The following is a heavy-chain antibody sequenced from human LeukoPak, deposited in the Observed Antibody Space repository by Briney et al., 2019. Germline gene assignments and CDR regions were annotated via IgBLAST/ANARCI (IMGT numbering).Heavy chain of an antibody. D-gene: IGHD6-19*01. Sequence: GGSLRLSCAASGFIFSTYGMHWVRQAPGKGLEWVALIRYDGNNKYYADSVKGRFTISRDNSKNTLYLQMNSLRAEDTAVYYCAKLPRIAVAGCFDYWGQGTLVTVSS. J-gene: IGHJ4*02. CDR1: GFIFSTYG. CDR3: AKLPRIAVAGCFDY. CDR2: IRYDGNNK. V-gene: IGHV3-30*02.